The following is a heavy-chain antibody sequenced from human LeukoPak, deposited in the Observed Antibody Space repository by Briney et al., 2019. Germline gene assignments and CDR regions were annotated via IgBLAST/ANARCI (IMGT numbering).Heavy chain of an antibody. CDR3: ARNADDILTGYYNC. V-gene: IGHV3-66*01. J-gene: IGHJ4*02. CDR1: GFTVSSSY. CDR2: IYSGGST. Sequence: GGSLRLSCAASGFTVSSSYMSWVRQAPGKGLEWVSVIYSGGSTYYADSVKGRFTISRDNSKNTLYLQMNSLRAEDTAVYYCARNADDILTGYYNCWGQGTLVTVSS. D-gene: IGHD3-9*01.